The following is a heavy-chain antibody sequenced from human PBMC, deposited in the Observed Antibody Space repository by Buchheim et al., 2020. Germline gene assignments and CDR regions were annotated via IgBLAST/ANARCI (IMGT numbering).Heavy chain of an antibody. CDR2: IHQDGSDE. CDR1: GFTFSNHW. V-gene: IGHV3-7*01. J-gene: IGHJ6*02. D-gene: IGHD2-2*01. Sequence: DVQLVESGGDLVQPGGSLRLSCVGSGFTFSNHWMTWVRQAPGKGLEWVAIIHQDGSDEYYVDSVRGRFTISRDNTKNSVHLQMNSLRVDDTAVYFCVRVYCSSPSGYDYYLDVWGQGTT. CDR3: VRVYCSSPSGYDYYLDV.